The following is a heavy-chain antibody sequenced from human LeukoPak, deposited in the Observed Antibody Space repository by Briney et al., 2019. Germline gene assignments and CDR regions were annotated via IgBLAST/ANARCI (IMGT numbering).Heavy chain of an antibody. V-gene: IGHV3-48*04. CDR3: ARGITIFGVVTPGDYYYYYMDV. CDR2: ISSSSSAI. Sequence: GGSLRLSCAASGFTFSTYNMNWVRQAPGKGLEWVSFISSSSSAIYYADSVKGRFTVSRDNAKKSLYLQMNSLRAEDTAVYYCARGITIFGVVTPGDYYYYYMDVWGKGTTVTVSS. CDR1: GFTFSTYN. J-gene: IGHJ6*03. D-gene: IGHD3-3*01.